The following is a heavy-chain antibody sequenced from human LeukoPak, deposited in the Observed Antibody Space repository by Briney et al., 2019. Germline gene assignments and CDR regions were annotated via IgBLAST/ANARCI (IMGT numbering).Heavy chain of an antibody. V-gene: IGHV4-59*01. CDR1: GGSISSYY. Sequence: PSETLSLTCTVSGGSISSYYWSWIRQPPGKGLEWIGYIYYSGSTNYNPSLKSRVTISVDTSKNQFSLKLSSVTAADTAVYYCARSFTTYTIYFDYWGQGTLVTVSP. D-gene: IGHD2-2*02. CDR2: IYYSGST. J-gene: IGHJ4*02. CDR3: ARSFTTYTIYFDY.